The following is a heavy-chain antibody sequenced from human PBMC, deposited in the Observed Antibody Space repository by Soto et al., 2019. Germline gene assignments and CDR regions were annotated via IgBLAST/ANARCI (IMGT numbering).Heavy chain of an antibody. J-gene: IGHJ4*02. CDR2: IKENGREM. V-gene: IGHV3-7*03. CDR1: GFTLTSHW. CDR3: ARDDGDY. Sequence: EVQLVESGGGLVQPGGSLRLSCAVSGFTLTSHWMKWVRQAPGKGLEWVASIKENGREMYYVDSVRGRFTISRDIAKNSLFLQMSSLRAEDMAMYYCARDDGDYVGQGTLVTVSS.